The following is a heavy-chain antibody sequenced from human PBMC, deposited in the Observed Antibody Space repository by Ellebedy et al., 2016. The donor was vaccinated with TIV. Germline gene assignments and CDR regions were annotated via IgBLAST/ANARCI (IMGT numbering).Heavy chain of an antibody. CDR3: ARQGPYYYYGMDV. CDR1: GFTFSNYW. Sequence: PGGSLRLSCAASGFTFSNYWMHWVRQAPGKGLVWVSRVNGDDSSTSYADSVKGRFTISRDNVKNTLYLQMNNLRVEDTAVYYCARQGPYYYYGMDVWGQGTTVTVSS. J-gene: IGHJ6*02. CDR2: VNGDDSST. V-gene: IGHV3-74*01.